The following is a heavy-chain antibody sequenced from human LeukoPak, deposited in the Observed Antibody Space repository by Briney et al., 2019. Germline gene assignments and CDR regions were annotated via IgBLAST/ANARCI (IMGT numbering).Heavy chain of an antibody. J-gene: IGHJ4*02. CDR2: INHSGST. CDR1: GGSFSGYY. Sequence: SETLSLTCAVYGGSFSGYYWSWIRQPPGKGLEWIGEINHSGSTNCNPSLKSRVTISVDMSKNQFSLKLSSVTAADTAVYYCARGGLRTYYDFWSGYFHLDYWGQGTLVTVSS. V-gene: IGHV4-34*01. D-gene: IGHD3-3*01. CDR3: ARGGLRTYYDFWSGYFHLDY.